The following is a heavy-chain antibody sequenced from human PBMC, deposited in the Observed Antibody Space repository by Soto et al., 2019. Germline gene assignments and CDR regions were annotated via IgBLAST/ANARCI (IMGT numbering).Heavy chain of an antibody. CDR1: GFTFSIYA. CDR2: ISVSGGST. J-gene: IGHJ6*04. CDR3: AKAEPTVQKRVHYYHYGMDV. V-gene: IGHV3-23*01. Sequence: PWGSLRLSCAGSGFTFSIYAMSWVRQSPGKGLEWVSAISVSGGSTYYADSVKGRFTISRDNSKNTLYLQMNRLRAEDTAVYYCAKAEPTVQKRVHYYHYGMDVWGKGTWVTVSS. D-gene: IGHD4-17*01.